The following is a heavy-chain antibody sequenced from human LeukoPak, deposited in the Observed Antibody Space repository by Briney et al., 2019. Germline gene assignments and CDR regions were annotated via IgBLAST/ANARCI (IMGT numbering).Heavy chain of an antibody. CDR3: ARDEGYCSGGSCYSPDYYYMDV. CDR2: ISSSSSYI. CDR1: GFTFSSYS. J-gene: IGHJ6*03. V-gene: IGHV3-21*01. Sequence: GGSLRLSCAVSGFTFSSYSMNWVRQAPGKGLEWVSSISSSSSYIYYADSVKGRFTISRDNAKNSLYLQMNSLRAEDTAVYYCARDEGYCSGGSCYSPDYYYMDVWGKGTTVTVSS. D-gene: IGHD2-15*01.